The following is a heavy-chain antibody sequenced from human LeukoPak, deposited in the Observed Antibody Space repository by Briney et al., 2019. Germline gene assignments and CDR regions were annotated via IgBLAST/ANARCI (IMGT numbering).Heavy chain of an antibody. V-gene: IGHV3-48*01. J-gene: IGHJ4*02. D-gene: IGHD1-1*01. CDR2: ISSVSSTI. CDR3: ARGIGTGRQPFDY. CDR1: GFTFSSYS. Sequence: GGSLRLSCAASGFTFSSYSRNWVRQAPGKGLEWVSYISSVSSTIYYADSVKGRFTISRDNAKNSLYLQMNSLRAEDTAVYYCARGIGTGRQPFDYWGQGTLVTVSS.